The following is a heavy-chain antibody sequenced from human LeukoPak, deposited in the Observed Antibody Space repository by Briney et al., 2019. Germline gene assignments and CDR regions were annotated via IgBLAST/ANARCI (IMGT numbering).Heavy chain of an antibody. CDR3: ARESRYCSSTSCYRPEDY. D-gene: IGHD2-2*01. Sequence: SGGSLRLSCAASGFTFSSYWMHWVRQAPGKGLMWVSRINTDGSSTTYADSVKGRFTISRDNAKNTLYLQMNSLRAEDTAVYYCARESRYCSSTSCYRPEDYCGQGTLVTVSS. J-gene: IGHJ4*02. V-gene: IGHV3-74*01. CDR1: GFTFSSYW. CDR2: INTDGSST.